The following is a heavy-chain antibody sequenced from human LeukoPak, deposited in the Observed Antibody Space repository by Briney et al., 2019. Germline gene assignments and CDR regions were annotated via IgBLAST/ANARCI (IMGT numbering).Heavy chain of an antibody. J-gene: IGHJ2*01. CDR1: GFTFSSYA. CDR3: AKDRPWGYDILTGYYGWYFDL. V-gene: IGHV3-23*01. Sequence: PGGSLRLSCAASGFTFSSYAMSWVRQAPGKGLEWVSAISGSGGSTYYADSVKGRFTISRDNSKNTLYLQMNSLRAEDTAVYYCAKDRPWGYDILTGYYGWYFDLWGRGTLVTVSS. CDR2: ISGSGGST. D-gene: IGHD3-9*01.